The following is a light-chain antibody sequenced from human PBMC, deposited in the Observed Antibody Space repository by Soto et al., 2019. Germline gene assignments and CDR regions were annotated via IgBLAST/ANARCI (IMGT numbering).Light chain of an antibody. CDR1: SSDVGGYNY. CDR2: DVS. CDR3: SSYTSSSTSYV. J-gene: IGLJ1*01. Sequence: QSVLTQPASVSGSPVQSITISCTGTSSDVGGYNYVSWYQQHPGKAPKLMIYDVSNRPSGVSNRFSGSKSGNTASLTISGLQAEDEADYYCSSYTSSSTSYVFGTGTKVTVL. V-gene: IGLV2-14*01.